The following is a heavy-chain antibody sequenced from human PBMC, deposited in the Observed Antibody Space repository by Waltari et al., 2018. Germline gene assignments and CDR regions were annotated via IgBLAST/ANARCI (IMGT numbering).Heavy chain of an antibody. V-gene: IGHV4-39*01. Sequence: QLQLQESGPGLVKPSATLSLTCTVSGGSIRSSSYYWGWIRQPPGKGLEWIGSIYYSGSTYYNPSLKSRVTISVDTSKNQFSLKLSSVTAADTAVYYCASTVYYDSSGWTYYFDYWGQGTLVTVSS. CDR1: GGSIRSSSYY. CDR3: ASTVYYDSSGWTYYFDY. CDR2: IYYSGST. J-gene: IGHJ4*02. D-gene: IGHD3-22*01.